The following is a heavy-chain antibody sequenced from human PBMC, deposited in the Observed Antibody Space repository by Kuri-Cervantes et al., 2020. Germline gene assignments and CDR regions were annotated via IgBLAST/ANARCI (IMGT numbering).Heavy chain of an antibody. D-gene: IGHD6-13*01. Sequence: GESLKISCAASGFTFSSYAMSWVRQAPGKGLEWVANINQAGTDKYFGDSVKGRFTIARDNAQRSLYLEMNSLRAEDTAVYYCVRVGIPAAGRIWNDYWGQGTLVTVSS. J-gene: IGHJ4*02. CDR1: GFTFSSYA. CDR2: INQAGTDK. V-gene: IGHV3-7*01. CDR3: VRVGIPAAGRIWNDY.